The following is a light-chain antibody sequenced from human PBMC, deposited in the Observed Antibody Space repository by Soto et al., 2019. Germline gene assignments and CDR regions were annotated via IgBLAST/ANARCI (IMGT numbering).Light chain of an antibody. CDR2: LYSDGSH. J-gene: IGLJ2*01. Sequence: QSVLTQSPSASASLGASVKLTCTLSSGQSNHAIAWHQQQPEMGPRCLMILYSDGSHTKGDGIPDRFSASSSGAERYLTISSLQSEDEADYYCHTWGTGIHVVFGGGTKLTVL. V-gene: IGLV4-69*01. CDR3: HTWGTGIHVV. CDR1: SGQSNHA.